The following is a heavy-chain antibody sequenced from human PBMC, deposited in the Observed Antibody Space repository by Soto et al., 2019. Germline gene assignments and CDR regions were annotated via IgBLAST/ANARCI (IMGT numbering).Heavy chain of an antibody. J-gene: IGHJ5*02. V-gene: IGHV1-69*13. CDR3: AREGVLQYSSSSVWFDH. CDR2: IIPIFGTA. Sequence: SVKVSCKAPGGTFSSYAISWVRQAPGQGLEWMGGIIPIFGTANYAQKFQGRVTITADESTSTAYMELSSLRSEDTAVYYCAREGVLQYSSSSVWFDHWGQGTLVTVSS. D-gene: IGHD6-6*01. CDR1: GGTFSSYA.